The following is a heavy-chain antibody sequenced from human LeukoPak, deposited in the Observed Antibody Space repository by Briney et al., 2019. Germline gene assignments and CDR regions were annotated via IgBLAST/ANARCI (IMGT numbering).Heavy chain of an antibody. V-gene: IGHV5-51*01. Sequence: GESLKISCKGSGYSFTSYWIGWVRQMPGKGLEWMGIIYPGDSDTRYSPSFQGQVTISADKSISTAYLQWSSLKAPDTAMYYCARRSNIAVAVDAFDIWGQGTLVTVSS. J-gene: IGHJ3*02. CDR1: GYSFTSYW. D-gene: IGHD6-19*01. CDR2: IYPGDSDT. CDR3: ARRSNIAVAVDAFDI.